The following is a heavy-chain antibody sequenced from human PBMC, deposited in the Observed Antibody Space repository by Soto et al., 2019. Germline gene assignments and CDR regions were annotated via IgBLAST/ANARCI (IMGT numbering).Heavy chain of an antibody. D-gene: IGHD3-3*01. J-gene: IGHJ4*02. CDR2: ISPSNGQT. Sequence: QVQLVQSGTEVKKPGALVKVSCKASGYTFSNFGLSWVRQAPGQGREWMGWISPSNGQTFYAQNFHGRVTMTTDTSTATAHMEMRSLISDDTAVYYCARVIMIFGVANLGSYFDYWGQGTRVTVSA. CDR3: ARVIMIFGVANLGSYFDY. CDR1: GYTFSNFG. V-gene: IGHV1-18*01.